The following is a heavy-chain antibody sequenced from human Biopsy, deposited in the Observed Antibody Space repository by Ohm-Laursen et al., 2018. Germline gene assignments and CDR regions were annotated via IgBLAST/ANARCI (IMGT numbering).Heavy chain of an antibody. CDR2: ITGSSSTI. D-gene: IGHD2-21*01. CDR1: GFTFNSHE. CDR3: TRLAYYYYYGMDV. V-gene: IGHV3-48*03. J-gene: IGHJ6*04. Sequence: SLRLSCTAFGFTFNSHEMNWVRQAPGKGLEWISYITGSSSTIYYADSVKGRFTISRDNAKNSLYLQMNSLRAEDTAVYYCTRLAYYYYYGMDVWGKGTTVTVSS.